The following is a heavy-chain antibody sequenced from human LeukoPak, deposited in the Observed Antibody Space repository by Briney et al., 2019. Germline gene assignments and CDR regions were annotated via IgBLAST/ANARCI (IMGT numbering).Heavy chain of an antibody. J-gene: IGHJ4*02. Sequence: PSETLSLTCTVSGGSISSSSYYWGWIRQPPGKGLEWIGSIYYSGGTYYNPSLKSRVTISVDTSKNQFSLKLSSVTAADTAVYYCASPYSSSYYFDYWGQGTLVTVSS. CDR2: IYYSGGT. CDR1: GGSISSSSYY. D-gene: IGHD6-6*01. CDR3: ASPYSSSYYFDY. V-gene: IGHV4-39*01.